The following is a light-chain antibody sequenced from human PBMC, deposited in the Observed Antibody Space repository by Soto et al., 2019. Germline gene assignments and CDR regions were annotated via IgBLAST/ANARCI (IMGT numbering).Light chain of an antibody. Sequence: SYDLTQPPSVSVAPGQTARITCGGNYIGSRSVHWYRQKPGQAPVLVVYDDSDRPSGIPERFSGSKSENTATLTISRVEDGDEADFYCQVWDRNSDVVFGGGTKLTVL. CDR3: QVWDRNSDVV. V-gene: IGLV3-21*02. CDR1: YIGSRS. J-gene: IGLJ2*01. CDR2: DDS.